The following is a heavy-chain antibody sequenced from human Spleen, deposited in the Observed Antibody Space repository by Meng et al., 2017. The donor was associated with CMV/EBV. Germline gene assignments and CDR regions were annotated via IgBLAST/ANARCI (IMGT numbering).Heavy chain of an antibody. Sequence: SVKVSCKASGGTFSSYAISWVRQAPGQGLEWMGGIIPILGIANYAQQFQGRVTITADESTSTAYMELSSLRSEDTAVYFCARTTTTGDLPQDWYFGLWGRGTLVTVSS. D-gene: IGHD7-27*01. J-gene: IGHJ2*01. CDR1: GGTFSSYA. V-gene: IGHV1-69*10. CDR2: IIPILGIA. CDR3: ARTTTTGDLPQDWYFGL.